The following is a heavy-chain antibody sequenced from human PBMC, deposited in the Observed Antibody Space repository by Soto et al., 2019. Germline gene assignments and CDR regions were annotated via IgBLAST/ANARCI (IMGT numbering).Heavy chain of an antibody. Sequence: GGSLRLSCAASGFTFTKFAMSWVRQAPGKGLEWVASISGPGGSTNYAESVKGRFTISRDNSNDTVSLQMNSLRVEDTALYFCAKDRRIAASHFDFWGQGTLVTVSS. V-gene: IGHV3-23*01. D-gene: IGHD6-25*01. CDR1: GFTFTKFA. J-gene: IGHJ4*02. CDR2: ISGPGGST. CDR3: AKDRRIAASHFDF.